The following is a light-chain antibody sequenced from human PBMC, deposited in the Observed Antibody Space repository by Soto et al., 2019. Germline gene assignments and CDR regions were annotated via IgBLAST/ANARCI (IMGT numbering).Light chain of an antibody. J-gene: IGKJ2*01. CDR2: DTS. Sequence: EIVMTQSPDTLSLSPGERATLSCRASQSVSSNLVWYLQKPGQAPRLLIYDTSTRATNVPARFSGSGSETEFTLTISGLQSEDFGVYYCHRYNNWPPRNTFGQGTKLEIK. CDR1: QSVSSN. V-gene: IGKV3-15*01. CDR3: HRYNNWPPRNT.